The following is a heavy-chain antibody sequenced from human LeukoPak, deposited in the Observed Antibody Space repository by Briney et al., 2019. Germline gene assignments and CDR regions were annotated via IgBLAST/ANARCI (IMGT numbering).Heavy chain of an antibody. CDR1: GFTLSSYA. V-gene: IGHV3-30*02. Sequence: GGSLRLSCAASGFTLSSYAMHWVRQAPGKGLEWVAFIRYDGSNKYYADSVKGRFTISRDNSKNTLYLQMNSLRAEYTAVYYCAKDGSYEGIAAAGSYFDYWGQGTLVTVSS. D-gene: IGHD6-13*01. J-gene: IGHJ4*02. CDR2: IRYDGSNK. CDR3: AKDGSYEGIAAAGSYFDY.